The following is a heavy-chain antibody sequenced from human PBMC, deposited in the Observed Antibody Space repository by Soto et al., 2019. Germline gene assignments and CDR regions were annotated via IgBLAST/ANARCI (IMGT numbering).Heavy chain of an antibody. CDR1: GYTFTDYY. CDR2: INPSGGST. V-gene: IGHV1-46*01. J-gene: IGHJ4*02. Sequence: QVQLVQSGAEVKKSGPSVKVSCKASGYTFTDYYIHWVRQAPGQGLEWMGIINPSGGSTTYAQKFQDRVTMTRDTSTSTVNMELRSLRSEDTAVFYCARDGGYVRFDHWGQGTLVTVSS. CDR3: ARDGGYVRFDH. D-gene: IGHD3-16*01.